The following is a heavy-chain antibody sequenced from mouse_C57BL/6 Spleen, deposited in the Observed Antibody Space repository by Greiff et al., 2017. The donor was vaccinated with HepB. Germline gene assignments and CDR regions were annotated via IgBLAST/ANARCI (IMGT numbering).Heavy chain of an antibody. V-gene: IGHV2-2*01. Sequence: VQLVESGPGLVQPSQSLSITCTVSGFSLTSYGVHWVRQSPGKGLEWLGVIWSGGSTDYNAAFISRLSISKDNSKSQVFFKMNSLQADDTAIYYCASTTVADYYAMDYWGQGTSVTVSS. D-gene: IGHD1-1*01. CDR3: ASTTVADYYAMDY. CDR1: GFSLTSYG. J-gene: IGHJ4*01. CDR2: IWSGGST.